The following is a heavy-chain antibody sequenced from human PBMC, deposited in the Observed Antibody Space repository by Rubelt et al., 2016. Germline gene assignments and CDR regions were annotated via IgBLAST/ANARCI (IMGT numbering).Heavy chain of an antibody. CDR1: GFTFSSYS. D-gene: IGHD4-17*01. Sequence: EVQLVESGGGLVKPGGPLRVSCAASGFTFSSYSMNWVRQAPGKGLEWVSSISSSNSYIYHADSVKGRFTISRDNAKNSLYLQMNSLRAEDTAVYYCARGDYGDPNPYYYYGMDVWGQGTTVIVSS. CDR2: ISSSNSYI. J-gene: IGHJ6*02. V-gene: IGHV3-21*01. CDR3: ARGDYGDPNPYYYYGMDV.